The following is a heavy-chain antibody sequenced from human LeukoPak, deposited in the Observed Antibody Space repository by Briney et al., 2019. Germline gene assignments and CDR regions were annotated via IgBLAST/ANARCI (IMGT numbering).Heavy chain of an antibody. Sequence: GGSLRLSCAASGFTFSSYGMSWVRQAPGKGLEWVSAISGSGGSTYYADSVKGRFTISRDNSKNTLYLEMNSLRAEDTAVYYCAELGITMIGGVWGKGTTVTISS. J-gene: IGHJ6*04. CDR3: AELGITMIGGV. CDR2: ISGSGGST. CDR1: GFTFSSYG. D-gene: IGHD3-10*02. V-gene: IGHV3-23*01.